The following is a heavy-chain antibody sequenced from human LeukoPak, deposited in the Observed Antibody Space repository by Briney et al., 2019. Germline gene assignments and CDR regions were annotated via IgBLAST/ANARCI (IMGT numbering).Heavy chain of an antibody. CDR3: ARAGIAAADDAFDI. D-gene: IGHD2-15*01. V-gene: IGHV1-24*01. Sequence: GASVKVSCKVSGYTLTELSMHWVRQAPGKGLEWMGGFDPEDGETIYAQKFQGRVTMTRNTSISTAYMELSSLRSEDTAVYYCARAGIAAADDAFDIWGQGTMVTVSS. CDR1: GYTLTELS. J-gene: IGHJ3*02. CDR2: FDPEDGET.